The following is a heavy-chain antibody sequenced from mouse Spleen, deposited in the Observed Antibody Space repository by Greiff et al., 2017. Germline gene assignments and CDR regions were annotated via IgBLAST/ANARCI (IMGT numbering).Heavy chain of an antibody. V-gene: IGHV5-9*01. Sequence: DVKLVESGGGLVKPGGSLKLSCAASGFTFSSYTMSWVRQTPEKRLEWVATISGGGGNTYYPDSVKGRFTISRDNAKNTLYLQMSSLRSEDTALYYCASRYYYGSYFDVWGTGTTVTVSS. J-gene: IGHJ1*03. D-gene: IGHD1-1*01. CDR3: ASRYYYGSYFDV. CDR1: GFTFSSYT. CDR2: ISGGGGNT.